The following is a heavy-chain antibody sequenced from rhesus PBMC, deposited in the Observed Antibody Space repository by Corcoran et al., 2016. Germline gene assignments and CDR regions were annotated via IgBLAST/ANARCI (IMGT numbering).Heavy chain of an antibody. Sequence: DVQLVESGGGLVKPGGSLRLSCVASGFTFSSYVMHWVRQAPGKGLEWVSVIIESGGTINYADSVEGRLTTSRNNAKNSLFLQINSLSAEDTAVYYCTRDRPYSSGWYYFDYWGQGVLVTVSS. CDR3: TRDRPYSSGWYYFDY. J-gene: IGHJ4*01. D-gene: IGHD6-31*01. V-gene: IGHV3S26*01. CDR1: GFTFSSYV. CDR2: IIESGGTI.